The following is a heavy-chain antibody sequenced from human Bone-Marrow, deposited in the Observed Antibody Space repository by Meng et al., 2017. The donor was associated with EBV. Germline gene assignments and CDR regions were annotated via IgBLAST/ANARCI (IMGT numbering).Heavy chain of an antibody. V-gene: IGHV3-53*01. CDR2: FSSAAST. CDR3: ARGRYDFWSGQASLWYFDL. Sequence: EVQLVESGGGLIQPGGSLRLSCEVSGFTVSSSYLSWVRQTPGKGLQWVSMFSSAASTHYADSVNGRFTVSRDTSKNTLYLHMNDLRGEDTAFYFCARGRYDFWSGQASLWYFDLWGRGTLVTVSS. D-gene: IGHD3-3*01. J-gene: IGHJ2*01. CDR1: GFTVSSSY.